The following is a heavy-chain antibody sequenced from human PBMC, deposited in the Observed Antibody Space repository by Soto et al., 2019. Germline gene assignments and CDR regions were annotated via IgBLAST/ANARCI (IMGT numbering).Heavy chain of an antibody. V-gene: IGHV4-59*01. Sequence: SETLSLTWTVSGGSISSYYWSWIRQPPGKGLEWIGYIYYSGSTNYNPSLKSRVTISVDPSKNQFSLKLSSATAADTAVYSCVRGREAVVNTTFAYNSYDMEVSGQGTTGTV. CDR3: VRGREAVVNTTFAYNSYDMEV. J-gene: IGHJ6*02. CDR2: IYYSGST. CDR1: GGSISSYY. D-gene: IGHD3-22*01.